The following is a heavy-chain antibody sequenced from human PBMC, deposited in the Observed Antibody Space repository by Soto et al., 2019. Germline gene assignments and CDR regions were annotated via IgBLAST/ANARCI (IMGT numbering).Heavy chain of an antibody. CDR2: ISAYNGNT. V-gene: IGHV1-18*01. D-gene: IGHD3-22*01. CDR3: ARDSSESNYYYYYGMAV. Sequence: ASVKVSCKASGYTFTSYGISWVLQAPGQGLEWMGWISAYNGNTNYAQKLQGRVTMTTDTSTSTAYMELRSLRSDDTAVYYCARDSSESNYYYYYGMAVWGQGTTVTVSS. J-gene: IGHJ6*02. CDR1: GYTFTSYG.